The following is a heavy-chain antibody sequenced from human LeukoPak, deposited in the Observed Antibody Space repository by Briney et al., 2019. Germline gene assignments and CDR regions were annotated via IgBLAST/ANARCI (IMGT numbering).Heavy chain of an antibody. Sequence: SETLSLTCTVSGGSISSYYWGWIRQPPGKGLEWIRNIYYSGSTYCHPSLKSRVTISVDTSKNQFSLKLSSVTAADTAVYYCARLGPGYSSSWSNDAFAIWGQGTMVTVSS. CDR1: GGSISSYY. V-gene: IGHV4-39*01. CDR2: IYYSGST. CDR3: ARLGPGYSSSWSNDAFAI. D-gene: IGHD6-13*01. J-gene: IGHJ3*02.